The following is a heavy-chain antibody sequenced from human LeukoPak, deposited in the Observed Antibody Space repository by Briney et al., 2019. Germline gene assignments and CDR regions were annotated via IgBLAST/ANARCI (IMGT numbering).Heavy chain of an antibody. CDR1: GFTFSSYG. CDR3: AKEPLERHQWEDVFDI. CDR2: ISYDGRNK. V-gene: IGHV3-30*18. J-gene: IGHJ3*02. D-gene: IGHD1-1*01. Sequence: GMSLRLSCAASGFTFSSYGMHGVRQAPGKGLEWVAVISYDGRNKYYADSVKGRFTISRDNSKNTLYLQMNSLRAEDTAVYYCAKEPLERHQWEDVFDIWGQGTMVTVSS.